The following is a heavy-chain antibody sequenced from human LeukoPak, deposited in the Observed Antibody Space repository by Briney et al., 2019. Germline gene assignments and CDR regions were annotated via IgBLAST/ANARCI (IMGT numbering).Heavy chain of an antibody. Sequence: PGGSLRLSCAASGFTFSSYGMHWVRQAPGKGLEWVAVISYDGSNKYYADSVKGRFTISRDNSKNTLYLQMNSLRAEDTAVYYCAKDRAVGRQFHYGTYWFDPWGQGTLVTVSS. D-gene: IGHD3-10*01. CDR1: GFTFSSYG. J-gene: IGHJ5*02. CDR3: AKDRAVGRQFHYGTYWFDP. V-gene: IGHV3-30*18. CDR2: ISYDGSNK.